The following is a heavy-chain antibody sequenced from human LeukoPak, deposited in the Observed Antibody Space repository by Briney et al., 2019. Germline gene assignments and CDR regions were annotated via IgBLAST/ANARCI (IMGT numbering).Heavy chain of an antibody. CDR1: GFTFDNYA. D-gene: IGHD3-10*01. Sequence: PGRSLRLSCTASGFTFDNYALHWVRQTPAKGLEWVAVISNDGNKKFYTDSVKGRFTISRDNARNSLYLQMNSLRAEDTAVYYCTKWSSSGSYYTEWGQGTLVTVSS. V-gene: IGHV3-30-3*01. J-gene: IGHJ4*02. CDR3: TKWSSSGSYYTE. CDR2: ISNDGNKK.